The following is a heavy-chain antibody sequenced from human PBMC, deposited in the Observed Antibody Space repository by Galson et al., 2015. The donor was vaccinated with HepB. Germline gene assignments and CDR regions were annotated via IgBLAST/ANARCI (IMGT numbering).Heavy chain of an antibody. CDR1: GFTFSSYS. Sequence: SLRLSCAASGFTFSSYSMNWVRQAPGKGLEWVSYISSSSSTIYYADSVKGRFTISRDNAKNSLYLQMNSLRAEDTAVYYCARFSPWDHGTFDYWGQGTLVTVSS. D-gene: IGHD1-26*01. V-gene: IGHV3-48*01. CDR3: ARFSPWDHGTFDY. CDR2: ISSSSSTI. J-gene: IGHJ4*02.